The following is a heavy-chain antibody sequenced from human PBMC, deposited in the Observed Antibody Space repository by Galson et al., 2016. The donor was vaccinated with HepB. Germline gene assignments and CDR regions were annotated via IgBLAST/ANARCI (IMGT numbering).Heavy chain of an antibody. Sequence: QSGAEVKKPGESLKISCKGSGYSFTSYWIGWVRQMPGKGLEWMGIIDPGDSDTRYSPSFQGQVTISADKSISTAYLQWSSLKAPDTAMYYCARRDEYGGNPAWYVDLWGRGTLVTVSS. J-gene: IGHJ2*01. V-gene: IGHV5-51*01. CDR1: GYSFTSYW. D-gene: IGHD4-23*01. CDR2: IDPGDSDT. CDR3: ARRDEYGGNPAWYVDL.